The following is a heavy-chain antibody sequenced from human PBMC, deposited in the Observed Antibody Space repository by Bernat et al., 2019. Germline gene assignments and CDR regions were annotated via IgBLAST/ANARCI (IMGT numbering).Heavy chain of an antibody. CDR2: INHIGST. CDR3: ARGLAVAGPFDY. J-gene: IGHJ4*02. Sequence: QVQLQQWGAGLLKPSETLSLTCAVYGGSFSGYYWSWIRQPPGKGLEWIGEINHIGSTNYNPSLKSRVTISVDTSKNQFSLKLISVTAADTAVYYCARGLAVAGPFDYWGQGTLVTVSS. D-gene: IGHD6-19*01. V-gene: IGHV4-34*01. CDR1: GGSFSGYY.